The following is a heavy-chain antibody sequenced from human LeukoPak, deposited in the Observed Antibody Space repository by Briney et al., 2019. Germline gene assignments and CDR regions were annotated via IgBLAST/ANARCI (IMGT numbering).Heavy chain of an antibody. CDR1: GFTFSNYW. D-gene: IGHD5-12*01. Sequence: GGSLRLSCAASGFTFSNYWMSWVRQAPGKGLEWVANIKQDGSDKYYVDSVKGRFTISRDNAKNSLYLQMNSLRAEDTAVYYCAKDLGLYSGYDFSPFDYWGQGTLVTVSS. CDR3: AKDLGLYSGYDFSPFDY. J-gene: IGHJ4*02. CDR2: IKQDGSDK. V-gene: IGHV3-7*05.